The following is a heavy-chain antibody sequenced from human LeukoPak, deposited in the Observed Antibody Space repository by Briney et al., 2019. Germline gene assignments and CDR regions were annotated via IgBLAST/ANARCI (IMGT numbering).Heavy chain of an antibody. D-gene: IGHD3-3*01. CDR1: GFTFSSYA. V-gene: IGHV3-23*01. J-gene: IGHJ4*02. CDR3: AKHGSSVTIFGVVKYYFDY. Sequence: SGGSLRLSCAASGFTFSSYAISWVRQAPGKGLEWVSTISGSGGSTYYADSVKGRFTISRDNSKNTLYLQMNSLRAEDTAVYYCAKHGSSVTIFGVVKYYFDYWGQGTLVTVSS. CDR2: ISGSGGST.